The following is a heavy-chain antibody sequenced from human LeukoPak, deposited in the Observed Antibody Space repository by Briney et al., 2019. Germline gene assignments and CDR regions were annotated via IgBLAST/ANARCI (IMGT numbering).Heavy chain of an antibody. CDR2: INPNSGGT. CDR3: ARALYDSSGIDP. D-gene: IGHD3-22*01. Sequence: ASVKVSCKASGYTFTGYYMHRVRQAPGQGLEWMGWINPNSGGTNYAQKFQGRVTMTRDTSISTAYVELSRLRSDDTAVYYCARALYDSSGIDPWGQGTLVTVSS. J-gene: IGHJ5*02. CDR1: GYTFTGYY. V-gene: IGHV1-2*02.